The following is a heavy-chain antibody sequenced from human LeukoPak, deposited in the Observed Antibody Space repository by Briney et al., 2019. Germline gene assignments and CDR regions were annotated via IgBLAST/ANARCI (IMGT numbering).Heavy chain of an antibody. CDR2: IFDSGST. J-gene: IGHJ6*03. Sequence: PSETLSLTCTVSGGSIISYYWSWIRQPPGRGLEWIGYIFDSGSTNYNPSLKSRVTISVDTSKNQFSLKLSSVTAADTAVYYCARGPRYHYYMDVCGKGTTVTVSS. CDR3: ARGPRYHYYMDV. V-gene: IGHV4-59*01. CDR1: GGSIISYY.